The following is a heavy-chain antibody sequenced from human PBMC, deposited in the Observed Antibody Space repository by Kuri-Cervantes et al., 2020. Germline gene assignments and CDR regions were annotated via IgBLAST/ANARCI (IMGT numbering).Heavy chain of an antibody. CDR1: GFTFSSYD. J-gene: IGHJ4*02. CDR3: ACGAPGGCDRDSYYYGWGGYYWNY. V-gene: IGHV3-13*01. D-gene: IGHD3-10*01. CDR2: IGTAGNT. Sequence: GGSLRLSCAASGFTFSSYDRHWVRQAPGKGLEWVSAIGTAGNTYYPGSVKGRFTISRENAKNSLYLQMNRLRAGDTAVYYCACGAPGGCDRDSYYYGWGGYYWNYWGKGTLVTVSS.